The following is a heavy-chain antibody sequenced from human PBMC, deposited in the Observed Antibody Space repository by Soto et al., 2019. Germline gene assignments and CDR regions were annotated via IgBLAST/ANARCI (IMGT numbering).Heavy chain of an antibody. CDR2: ISADGSNT. J-gene: IGHJ4*02. CDR1: GFTFSTFG. Sequence: QVQLEESGGGVVQPGRSLRLSCVASGFTFSTFGMHWVRQAPGKGLEWVAVISADGSNTYYGDSVRGRFTISRDNTKHTLYLQMNRLRSEDTAMYYCAKPDADGRGGWWQLGSCHSWGQGALVTVSS. V-gene: IGHV3-30*18. CDR3: AKPDADGRGGWWQLGSCHS. D-gene: IGHD6-19*01.